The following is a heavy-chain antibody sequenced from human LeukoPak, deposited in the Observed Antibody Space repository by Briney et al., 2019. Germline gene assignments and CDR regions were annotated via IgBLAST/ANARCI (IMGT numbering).Heavy chain of an antibody. CDR2: ISSSSSYI. V-gene: IGHV3-21*01. CDR3: ARVKSCSSTSCYSYYYYYMDV. CDR1: GFTFSSYS. J-gene: IGHJ6*03. Sequence: GSLRLSCAASGFTFSSYSMNWVREAPGEGLEWGSYISSSSSYIYYAESVRGGFTISRDNAQKSRYLQMNSLRAEDTAVYYCARVKSCSSTSCYSYYYYYMDVWGKGTTVTVSS. D-gene: IGHD2-2*01.